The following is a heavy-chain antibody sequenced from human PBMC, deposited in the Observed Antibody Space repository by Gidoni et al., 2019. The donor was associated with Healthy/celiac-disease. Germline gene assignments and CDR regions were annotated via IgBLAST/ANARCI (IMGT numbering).Heavy chain of an antibody. V-gene: IGHV1-69*04. CDR1: GGTFSNYA. CDR3: ARATPQAFDI. J-gene: IGHJ3*02. CDR2: IIPILGIA. Sequence: QVQLVQSGAEVKKPGSSVKVSCKASGGTFSNYAISWVRQAPGQGLEWMGRIIPILGIANYAKKFQGRVTITADKATSTAYMELSSLRSEDTAVYYCARATPQAFDIWGQGTMVTVSS.